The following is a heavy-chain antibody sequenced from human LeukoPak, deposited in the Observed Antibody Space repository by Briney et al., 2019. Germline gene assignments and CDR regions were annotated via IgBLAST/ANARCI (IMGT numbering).Heavy chain of an antibody. J-gene: IGHJ3*02. Sequence: GASVKVSCKASGYTFTSYGISWVRQAPGQGLEWMGRISAYNGNTNYAQKLQGRVTMTTDTSTSTAYMELRSLRSDDTAVYYCARDRDEDTAMVWVAAFDIWGQGTMVTVSS. CDR3: ARDRDEDTAMVWVAAFDI. D-gene: IGHD5-18*01. CDR1: GYTFTSYG. CDR2: ISAYNGNT. V-gene: IGHV1-18*01.